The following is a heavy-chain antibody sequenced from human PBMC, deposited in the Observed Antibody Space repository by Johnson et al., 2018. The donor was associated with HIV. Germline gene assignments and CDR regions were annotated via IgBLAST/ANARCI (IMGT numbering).Heavy chain of an antibody. Sequence: QVQLLESGGGVVQPGRSLRLSCAASGFIFSSYGMHWVRQAPGKGLEWVAVIWSDGSNTYYAHSVQGRFTISRDNSKNTLYLQMNSLRADDTAVYYCAKDLRVFDWFNAYDAFDIWGQGTMVTVSS. CDR3: AKDLRVFDWFNAYDAFDI. CDR1: GFIFSSYG. J-gene: IGHJ3*02. D-gene: IGHD3-9*01. V-gene: IGHV3-33*06. CDR2: IWSDGSNT.